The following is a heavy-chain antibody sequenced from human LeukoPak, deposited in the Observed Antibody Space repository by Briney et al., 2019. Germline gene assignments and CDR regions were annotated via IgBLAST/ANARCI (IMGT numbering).Heavy chain of an antibody. J-gene: IGHJ4*02. CDR1: GVTVSSQY. CDR3: AKDLVTMVRGVTSFDY. Sequence: PGGSLRLSCAASGVTVSSQYMSWVRQAPGKGLEWVSAISGSGGSTYYADSVKGRFTISRDNSKNTLYLQMNSLRAEDTAVYYCAKDLVTMVRGVTSFDYWGQGTLVTVSS. D-gene: IGHD3-10*01. CDR2: ISGSGGST. V-gene: IGHV3-23*01.